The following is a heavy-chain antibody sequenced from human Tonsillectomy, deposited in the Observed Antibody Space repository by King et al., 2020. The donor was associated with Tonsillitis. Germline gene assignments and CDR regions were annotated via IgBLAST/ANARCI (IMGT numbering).Heavy chain of an antibody. V-gene: IGHV7-4-1*02. CDR2: INTNTGNP. CDR1: GDTFTSYA. D-gene: IGHD3-9*01. J-gene: IGHJ3*02. Sequence: QLVQSGSELKKPGASVKVSCKASGDTFTSYAMNWVRQAPGQGLEWMGWINTNTGNPTYAQGFTGRFVFSLDTSVSTAYLQISSLKAEDTAVYYCARVHTYYDILTGYDDAFDIWGQGTMVTVSS. CDR3: ARVHTYYDILTGYDDAFDI.